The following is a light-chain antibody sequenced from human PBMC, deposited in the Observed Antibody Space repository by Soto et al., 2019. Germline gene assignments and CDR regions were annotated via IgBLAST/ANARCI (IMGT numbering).Light chain of an antibody. CDR3: QQYGSSGT. Sequence: EIVLTQSPGTLSLSPGERATLSCRASQSVSSSYLAWYQQKPGRAHRLLIYGASSRATGIPDRFSGSGSGTDFTLTISRLEPEDFAVYYCQQYGSSGTFGQGTKVDI. V-gene: IGKV3-20*01. J-gene: IGKJ1*01. CDR1: QSVSSSY. CDR2: GAS.